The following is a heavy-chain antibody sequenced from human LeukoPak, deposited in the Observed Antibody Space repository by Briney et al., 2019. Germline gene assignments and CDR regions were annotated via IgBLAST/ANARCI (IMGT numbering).Heavy chain of an antibody. Sequence: GRSLRLSCAASGFTFSSYAMHWVRQAPGKGLEWVAVISYDGSNKYYADSVKGRFTISRDNSKITLYLQMNSLRAEDTAVYYCARVYCGGDCYSAGWGDYWGQGTLVTVSS. CDR1: GFTFSSYA. D-gene: IGHD2-21*02. V-gene: IGHV3-30*04. J-gene: IGHJ4*02. CDR2: ISYDGSNK. CDR3: ARVYCGGDCYSAGWGDY.